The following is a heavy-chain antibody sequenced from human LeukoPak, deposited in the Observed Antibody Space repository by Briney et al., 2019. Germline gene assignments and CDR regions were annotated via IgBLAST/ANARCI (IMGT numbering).Heavy chain of an antibody. J-gene: IGHJ4*02. CDR3: AKDRVGYCSSTSCPRVFDY. Sequence: GGSLRLSCAASGFTFSSYGMHWVRQAPGKGLEWVAFIRYDGSNTYYAGSVKGRFTISRDNSKNTLYLQMNSLRAEDTAVYYCAKDRVGYCSSTSCPRVFDYWGQGTLVTVSS. D-gene: IGHD2-2*01. CDR2: IRYDGSNT. CDR1: GFTFSSYG. V-gene: IGHV3-30*02.